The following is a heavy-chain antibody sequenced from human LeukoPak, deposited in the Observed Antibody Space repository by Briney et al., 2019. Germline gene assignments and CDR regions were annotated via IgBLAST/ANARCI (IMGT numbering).Heavy chain of an antibody. CDR3: ARRLSSGFFDY. Sequence: SETLSLTCNVSGGSISSHYWSWIRQPPGKGLEWIGYIYFLVSTNYNPSLKSRVTISVDTSKNQFSLKLSSVTAADTAVYYCARRLSSGFFDYWGQGTLVTVSS. V-gene: IGHV4-59*08. D-gene: IGHD6-19*01. CDR2: IYFLVST. J-gene: IGHJ4*02. CDR1: GGSISSHY.